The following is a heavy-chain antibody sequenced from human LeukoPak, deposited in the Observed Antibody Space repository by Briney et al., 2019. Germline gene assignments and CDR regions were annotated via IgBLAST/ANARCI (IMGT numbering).Heavy chain of an antibody. D-gene: IGHD3-10*01. J-gene: IGHJ5*02. V-gene: IGHV4-61*02. Sequence: PSETLPLTCTVSGGSISSGSYYWSWIRQPAGKGLEWIGRIYTSGSTNYNPSLKSRVTISVDTSKNQFSLKLSSVTAADTAVYYCARDRGSTMVRGFDPWGQGTLVTVSS. CDR2: IYTSGST. CDR3: ARDRGSTMVRGFDP. CDR1: GGSISSGSYY.